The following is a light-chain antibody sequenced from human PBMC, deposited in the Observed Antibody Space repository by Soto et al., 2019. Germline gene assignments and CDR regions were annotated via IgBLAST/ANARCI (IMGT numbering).Light chain of an antibody. Sequence: QSALTQPASVSGSPGQSITISCTGSSSDVGGYNYVSWYQHLPGKAPELMIYDVSNRPSGVSNRFSGSKSGNTASLTISGLQAEDEADYYCNSYTSSGTYAFGTGTKLTVL. CDR1: SSDVGGYNY. J-gene: IGLJ1*01. CDR2: DVS. V-gene: IGLV2-14*03. CDR3: NSYTSSGTYA.